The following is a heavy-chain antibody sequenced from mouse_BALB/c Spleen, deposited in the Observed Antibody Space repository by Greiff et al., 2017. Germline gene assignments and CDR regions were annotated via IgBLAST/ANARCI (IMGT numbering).Heavy chain of an antibody. CDR1: GYSITSDYA. CDR2: ISYSGST. Sequence: EVKLQESGPGLVKPSQSLSLTCTVTGYSITSDYAWNWIRQFPGNKLEWMGYISYSGSTSYNPSLKSRISITRDTSKNQFFLQLNSVTTEDTATYYCASPEGGSWFAYWGQGTLVTVSA. CDR3: ASPEGGSWFAY. J-gene: IGHJ3*01. V-gene: IGHV3-2*02.